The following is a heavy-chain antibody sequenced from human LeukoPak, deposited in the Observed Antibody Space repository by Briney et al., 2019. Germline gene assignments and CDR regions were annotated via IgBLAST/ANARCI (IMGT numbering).Heavy chain of an antibody. D-gene: IGHD3-22*01. J-gene: IGHJ3*02. CDR1: GDSISSSDYY. CDR3: ARHNYDRSGAFDI. V-gene: IGHV4-39*01. CDR2: IYYSGST. Sequence: SETLSLTCTVSGDSISSSDYYWGWIRQPPGKGLEWIGSIYYSGSTYQNPSLKSRVTISIDTSKNQFSLNLSSVTAADTAVYYCARHNYDRSGAFDIWGQETMVTVSS.